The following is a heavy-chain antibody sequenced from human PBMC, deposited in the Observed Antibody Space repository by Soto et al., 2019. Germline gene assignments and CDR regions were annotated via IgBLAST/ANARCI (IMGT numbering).Heavy chain of an antibody. V-gene: IGHV3-43*01. CDR2: ISWDGGST. D-gene: IGHD3-22*01. Sequence: GGSLRLSCAASGFTFDDYTMHWVRQAPGKGLEWVSLISWDGGSTYYADSVKGRFTISRDNSKNSLYLQMNSLRTEDTALYYCAKDGGHGYYDSSGLTFQHWGQGTLVTVSS. CDR1: GFTFDDYT. CDR3: AKDGGHGYYDSSGLTFQH. J-gene: IGHJ1*01.